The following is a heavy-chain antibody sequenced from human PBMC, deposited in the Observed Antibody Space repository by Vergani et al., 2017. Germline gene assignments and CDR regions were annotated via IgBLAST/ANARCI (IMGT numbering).Heavy chain of an antibody. J-gene: IGHJ6*03. V-gene: IGHV1-69*08. CDR2: IIPVLGKT. Sequence: QVQLVQSGAEVKKPGSSVKVSCKASGATFRSNTISWVRQVPGQGLEWMGRIIPVLGKTKYAQDFQGRLTITADTSTSTAYMELTSLRSQDTAVYYCARGEGGVGVDEESYFYYMDVWGKGTTVTVSS. D-gene: IGHD3-3*01. CDR3: ARGEGGVGVDEESYFYYMDV. CDR1: GATFRSNT.